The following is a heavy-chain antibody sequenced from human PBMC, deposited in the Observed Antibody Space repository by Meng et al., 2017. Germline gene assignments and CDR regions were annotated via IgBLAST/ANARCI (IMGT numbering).Heavy chain of an antibody. D-gene: IGHD1-26*01. J-gene: IGHJ4*02. CDR1: GASISGYY. CDR3: ARDGVVVGATDY. V-gene: IGHV4-59*01. Sequence: GSLRLSCTVSGASISGYYWTWIRQPPGKGLEWIGYIYYSGSTDYNPSLKSRVTMSVDTSKNQFSLKLRSVTAADTAVYYCARDGVVVGATDYWGQGTLVTVSS. CDR2: IYYSGST.